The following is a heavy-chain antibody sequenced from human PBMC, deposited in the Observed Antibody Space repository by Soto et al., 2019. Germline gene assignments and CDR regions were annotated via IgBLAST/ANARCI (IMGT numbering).Heavy chain of an antibody. CDR1: GFTFSSYA. D-gene: IGHD6-19*01. CDR2: ISYDVITK. Sequence: QVQLVESGGGVVQPGKSLKLSCAPSGFTFSSYAMHWVRQAPGKGLEWVALISYDVITKYYTDSVKGRFTISRDNSKNTLFLQMNSLRPEDTAVYYCARGRGNSGWAYFDYRGQGTLVTVSS. CDR3: ARGRGNSGWAYFDY. V-gene: IGHV3-30-3*01. J-gene: IGHJ4*02.